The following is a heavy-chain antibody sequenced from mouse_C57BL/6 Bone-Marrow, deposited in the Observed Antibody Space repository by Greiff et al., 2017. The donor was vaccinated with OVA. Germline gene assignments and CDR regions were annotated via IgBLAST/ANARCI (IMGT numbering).Heavy chain of an antibody. V-gene: IGHV1-53*01. CDR2: INPSNGGT. Sequence: QVQLKQPGTELVKPGASVKLSCKASGYTFTSYWMHWVKQRPGQGLEWIGNINPSNGGTNYNEKFKSKATLTVDKSSSTAYMQLSSLTSEDSAVYYCARLESTGTGFAYWGQGTLVTVSA. CDR3: ARLESTGTGFAY. D-gene: IGHD4-1*02. J-gene: IGHJ3*01. CDR1: GYTFTSYW.